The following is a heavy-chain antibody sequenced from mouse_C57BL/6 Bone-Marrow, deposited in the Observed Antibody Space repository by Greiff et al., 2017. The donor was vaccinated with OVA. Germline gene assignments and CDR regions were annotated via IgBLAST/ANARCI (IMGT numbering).Heavy chain of an antibody. CDR2: IDPNSGGT. V-gene: IGHV1-72*01. CDR1: GYTFTSYW. D-gene: IGHD3-2*02. J-gene: IGHJ3*01. Sequence: QVQLLQPGAELVKPGASVKLSCKASGYTFTSYWMHWVKQRPGRGLEWIGRIDPNSGGTKYNEKFKSKATLTVDKPSSTAYMQLSSLTSEDSAVYYCARQLRLRWFAYWGQGTLVTVSA. CDR3: ARQLRLRWFAY.